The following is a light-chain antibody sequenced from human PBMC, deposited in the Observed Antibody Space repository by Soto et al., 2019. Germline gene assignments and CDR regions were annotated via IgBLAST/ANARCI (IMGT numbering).Light chain of an antibody. CDR3: CSYGGTNTLYV. Sequence: QSALTQPASVSGSPGESITISCTGTSSDIGGDHYVSWYQHYPGKAPKVIIYDVTKRPSGVPDRFSGSRSGNTASLTISGLVTEDEGDYYCCSYGGTNTLYVFGTGTKLTVL. V-gene: IGLV2-14*03. J-gene: IGLJ1*01. CDR1: SSDIGGDHY. CDR2: DVT.